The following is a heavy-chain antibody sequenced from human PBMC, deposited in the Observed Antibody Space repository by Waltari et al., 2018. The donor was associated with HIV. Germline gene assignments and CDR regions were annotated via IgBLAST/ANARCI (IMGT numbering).Heavy chain of an antibody. CDR2: IHYTGYT. CDR3: ARHKDYYYEPTALFLV. V-gene: IGHV4-39*01. CDR1: DGPIDGRSFC. D-gene: IGHD3-22*01. Sequence: HLQLQESGPGLVKPSETLSLTCSVSDGPIDGRSFCWGWVRQSPGRGLEWIGSIHYTGYTYYNPSLESRVTVSVDTARNQFSLSLNSVTAADTALYYCARHKDYYYEPTALFLVWGRGLLVTVSS. J-gene: IGHJ4*02.